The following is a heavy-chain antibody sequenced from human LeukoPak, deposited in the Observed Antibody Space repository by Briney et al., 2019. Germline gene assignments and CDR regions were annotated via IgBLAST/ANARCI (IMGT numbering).Heavy chain of an antibody. V-gene: IGHV3-30*04. CDR2: ISYDGNNE. Sequence: PGGSLRLSCAASRFTFSTYAMHWVRQAAGKGLEWVAVISYDGNNEYYADSVKGRFTISRDNSKNTLYLQMNSLRVEDTAVYYCARGDCTNSWYLDYWGQGSLVTISS. CDR3: ARGDCTNSWYLDY. CDR1: RFTFSTYA. D-gene: IGHD2-8*01. J-gene: IGHJ4*02.